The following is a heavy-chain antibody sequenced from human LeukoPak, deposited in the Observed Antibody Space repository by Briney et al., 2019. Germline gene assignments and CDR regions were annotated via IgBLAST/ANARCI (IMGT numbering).Heavy chain of an antibody. D-gene: IGHD3-16*01. CDR2: IRTEDYDGAT. Sequence: GGSLRLSCAASGFTFGDYAMSWVRQAPGKGLEWVGFIRTEDYDGATDYGASVKGRFTISRDDSKNIAYLQMNSLNTEDTGIYFCTRIFGYYYSYMDVWGKGTTVIVSS. CDR1: GFTFGDYA. CDR3: TRIFGYYYSYMDV. V-gene: IGHV3-49*04. J-gene: IGHJ6*03.